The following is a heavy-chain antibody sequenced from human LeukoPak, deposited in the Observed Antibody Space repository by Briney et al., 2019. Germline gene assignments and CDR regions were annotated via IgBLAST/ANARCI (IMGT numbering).Heavy chain of an antibody. CDR2: IYYSGST. CDR3: ARAPYSYDINGWVPFDY. V-gene: IGHV4-59*08. D-gene: IGHD3-22*01. Sequence: SETLSLTCTVSGGSISPYYWSWIRQPPVKGLEWIGYIYYSGSTNYNPSLKSRVTISGDTSKNQFSLRLSSVTAADTAVYYCARAPYSYDINGWVPFDYWGQGTLVTVSS. J-gene: IGHJ4*02. CDR1: GGSISPYY.